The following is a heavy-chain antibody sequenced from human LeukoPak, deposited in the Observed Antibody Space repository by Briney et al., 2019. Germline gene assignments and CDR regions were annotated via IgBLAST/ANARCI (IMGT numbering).Heavy chain of an antibody. J-gene: IGHJ4*02. V-gene: IGHV4-39*01. D-gene: IGHD3-22*01. CDR2: IYYSGST. Sequence: PSETLSLTCTVSGGSISSSSYYWGWIRQPPGKGLEWIGSIYYSGSTYYNPSLKSRVTISVDTSKNQFSLKLSSVTAADTAVYYCARLTYYYDSSGYCRHIDYWGQGTLVTVSS. CDR3: ARLTYYYDSSGYCRHIDY. CDR1: GGSISSSSYY.